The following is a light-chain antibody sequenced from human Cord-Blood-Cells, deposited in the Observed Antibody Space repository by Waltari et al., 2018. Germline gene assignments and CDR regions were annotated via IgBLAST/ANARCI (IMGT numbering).Light chain of an antibody. V-gene: IGKV1-39*01. CDR3: QQSYSTPRT. CDR2: AAS. CDR1: QSISSY. J-gene: IGKJ2*02. Sequence: DIQMTQSPSSLSASVGDRVTITCRASQSISSYLTWSQQKPGKAPKLLIYAASSLQSGVPSRFSSSVSDTDFTLTITSRQPEDFATYYCQQSYSTPRTFGQGTKLEIK.